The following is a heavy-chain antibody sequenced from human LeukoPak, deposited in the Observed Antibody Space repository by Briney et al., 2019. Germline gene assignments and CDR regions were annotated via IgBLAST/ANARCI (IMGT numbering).Heavy chain of an antibody. J-gene: IGHJ3*02. CDR1: GYTFTDYY. CDR2: ISPTSGGT. Sequence: ASVRVSCKASGYTFTDYYMHWVRQAPGQGLEWMGWISPTSGGTNYAKKFQGRVTMTRVTSISTAYLDLSSLISDDTAVYYCARDGTFDIWGQGTMVTVSS. CDR3: ARDGTFDI. V-gene: IGHV1-2*02.